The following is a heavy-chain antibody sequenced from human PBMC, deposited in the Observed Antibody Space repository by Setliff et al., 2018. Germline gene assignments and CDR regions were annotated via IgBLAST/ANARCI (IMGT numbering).Heavy chain of an antibody. V-gene: IGHV1-18*01. CDR1: GYAFNNYG. Sequence: ASVKVSCKASGYAFNNYGIAWVRQAPGQGLEWMGWINAYNGNTFYAPKLQDRVTITTDTSTATAYLELRSLRSDDTALYFCSRLVRCCTTTTCQTLSGGEHWGQGTLVTVSS. D-gene: IGHD1-1*01. J-gene: IGHJ4*02. CDR2: INAYNGNT. CDR3: SRLVRCCTTTTCQTLSGGEH.